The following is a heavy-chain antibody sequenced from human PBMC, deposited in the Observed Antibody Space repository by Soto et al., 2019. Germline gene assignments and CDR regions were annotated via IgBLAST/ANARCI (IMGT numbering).Heavy chain of an antibody. D-gene: IGHD3-9*01. CDR1: GLSFSTFW. CDR3: ARATG. CDR2: VKGDGSET. V-gene: IGHV3-7*01. J-gene: IGHJ3*01. Sequence: HRGVLRLSCAASGLSFSTFWMSWVRQAPGKGLHWVASVKGDGSETYYGDSLTGRFTVSRDNSKNSLYLQMNSLAAEDTAVYFCARATGWGQGTMVTVAS.